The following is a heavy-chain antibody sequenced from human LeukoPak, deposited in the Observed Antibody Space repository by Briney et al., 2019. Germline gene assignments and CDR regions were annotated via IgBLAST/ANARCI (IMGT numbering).Heavy chain of an antibody. J-gene: IGHJ5*02. D-gene: IGHD1-26*01. CDR2: IYYSGST. CDR1: GGSISSYY. V-gene: IGHV4-59*01. CDR3: ARDTVGGDWFDP. Sequence: SETLSLTCTVSGGSISSYYWSWIRQPPGKGLEWIGYIYYSGSTNYNPSLKSRVTISVDTSKNQFSLKLSPVTAADTAVYYCARDTVGGDWFDPWGQGTLVTVSS.